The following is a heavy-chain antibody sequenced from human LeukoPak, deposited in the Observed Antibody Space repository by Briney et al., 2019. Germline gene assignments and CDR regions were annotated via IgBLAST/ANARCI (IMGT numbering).Heavy chain of an antibody. J-gene: IGHJ3*02. CDR1: GFSFSDYY. CDR2: ISSSGTDI. V-gene: IGHV3-11*01. CDR3: VRGFYGGNPLDALDI. D-gene: IGHD4-23*01. Sequence: GSLRLSCAASGFSFSDYYMGWLRQAPGKGLGWISYISSSGTDIYNADSVKGRFTISRDNAKNSLYLQINSLRDEDTAVYYCVRGFYGGNPLDALDIWGQGTMVTVSS.